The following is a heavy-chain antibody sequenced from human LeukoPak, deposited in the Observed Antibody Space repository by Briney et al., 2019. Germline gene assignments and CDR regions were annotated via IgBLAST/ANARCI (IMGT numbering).Heavy chain of an antibody. D-gene: IGHD3-9*01. Sequence: GGSLRLSCAASGFTFSDYYMSWIRQAPGKGLEWVSYISSSGSTIYYADSVKGRFTISRDNAKNSLYLQMNSLRAEDTAVYYCAKSVFHIMTDYYFALDVWGQGTTVTVSS. CDR3: AKSVFHIMTDYYFALDV. J-gene: IGHJ6*02. CDR2: ISSSGSTI. V-gene: IGHV3-11*04. CDR1: GFTFSDYY.